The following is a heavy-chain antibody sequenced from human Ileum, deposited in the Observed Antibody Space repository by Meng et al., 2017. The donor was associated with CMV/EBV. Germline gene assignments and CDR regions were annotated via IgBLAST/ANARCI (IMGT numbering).Heavy chain of an antibody. D-gene: IGHD3-3*01. Sequence: GGSLRLSCAASGFTFDDYAMHWVRQAPGKGLEWVSGISWNGDNIDYADSVRGRFTISRDNAKNSLYLQMNSLKAEDTAFYYCAKTLSPYDFWSGADYWGQGTLVTVSS. V-gene: IGHV3-9*01. CDR3: AKTLSPYDFWSGADY. J-gene: IGHJ4*02. CDR1: GFTFDDYA. CDR2: ISWNGDNI.